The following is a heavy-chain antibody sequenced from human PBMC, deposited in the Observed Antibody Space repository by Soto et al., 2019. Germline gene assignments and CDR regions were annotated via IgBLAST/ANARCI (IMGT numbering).Heavy chain of an antibody. CDR3: ARQERRYSSSENKYSHHGMDV. V-gene: IGHV5-51*01. D-gene: IGHD6-6*01. CDR2: IYPGDSDT. CDR1: GYSFTSYW. J-gene: IGHJ6*02. Sequence: EVQLVQSGAEVKKPRESLKISCKGSGYSFTSYWIGWVRQMPGKGLEWMGIIYPGDSDTRYSPSFQGQVTISADKSISTDNLQWSSLKASDTSMYNCARQERRYSSSENKYSHHGMDVWGQGSTVTISS.